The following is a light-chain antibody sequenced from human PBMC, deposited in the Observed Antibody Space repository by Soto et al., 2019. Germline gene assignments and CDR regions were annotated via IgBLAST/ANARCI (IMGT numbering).Light chain of an antibody. CDR3: QQYNTYRT. Sequence: QMTQSPSTLSSSLGDSVTITCRASQSIDTWLAWHQQKPGQVPKLLISKASSLESGVPSRFSGSGSGTEFTLTIRSLQPDDFATYYCQQYNTYRTFGQGTKVDIK. J-gene: IGKJ1*01. CDR1: QSIDTW. CDR2: KAS. V-gene: IGKV1-5*03.